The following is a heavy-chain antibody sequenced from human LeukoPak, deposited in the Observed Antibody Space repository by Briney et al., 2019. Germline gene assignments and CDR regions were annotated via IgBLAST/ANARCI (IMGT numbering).Heavy chain of an antibody. CDR1: GFTFSRYE. J-gene: IGHJ4*02. CDR2: ISSSGSTI. Sequence: PGGSLRLSCAASGFTFSRYEMNWVRQAPGKGLEWVSYISSSGSTIYYAGSVKGRFTISRDNAKNSLYLQMNSLRAEDTAVYYCARDYYGGNSPLDYCGQGTLVTVSS. V-gene: IGHV3-48*03. CDR3: ARDYYGGNSPLDY. D-gene: IGHD4-23*01.